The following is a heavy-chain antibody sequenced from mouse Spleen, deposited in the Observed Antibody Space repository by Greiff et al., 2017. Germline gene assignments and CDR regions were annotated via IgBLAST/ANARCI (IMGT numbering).Heavy chain of an antibody. D-gene: IGHD1-1*01. Sequence: QVQLQQSGAELVRPGASVTLSCKASGYTFTDYEMHWVKQTPVHGLEWIGAIDPETGGTAYNQKFKGKAILTADKSSSTAYMELRSLTSEDSAVYYCTREITTGGWFAYWGQGTLVTVSA. V-gene: IGHV1-15*01. CDR3: TREITTGGWFAY. J-gene: IGHJ3*01. CDR1: GYTFTDYE. CDR2: IDPETGGT.